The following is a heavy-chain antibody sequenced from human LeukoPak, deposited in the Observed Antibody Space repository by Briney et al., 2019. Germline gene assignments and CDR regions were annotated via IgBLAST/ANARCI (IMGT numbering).Heavy chain of an antibody. CDR1: GGSISSGGYF. V-gene: IGHV4-31*03. CDR2: IYYTGST. Sequence: PSQTLSLTCTVSGGSISSGGYFWTWIRQHPGKGLEWIGHIYYTGSTYYNPSLKSRVTISVDTSKNQFSLKLSSVTAADTAVYYCARSKGGYCSSTSCARFDYWGQGTLVTVSS. J-gene: IGHJ4*02. CDR3: ARSKGGYCSSTSCARFDY. D-gene: IGHD2-2*01.